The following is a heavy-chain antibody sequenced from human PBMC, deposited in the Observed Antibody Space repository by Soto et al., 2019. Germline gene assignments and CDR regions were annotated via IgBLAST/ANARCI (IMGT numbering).Heavy chain of an antibody. V-gene: IGHV3-30-3*01. Sequence: PGGSLRLSGAASGFTFSSNAMYWVRQAPGKGLEWEAVISCDGSNEYYTDSRKVGFTISRDNIKNTLYLQMNSLEVEDTAMYYCARDPVYYDFSSGYRRPYYYSGMDVWGQGTTVTVSS. CDR1: GFTFSSNA. CDR3: ARDPVYYDFSSGYRRPYYYSGMDV. D-gene: IGHD3-3*01. CDR2: ISCDGSNE. J-gene: IGHJ6*02.